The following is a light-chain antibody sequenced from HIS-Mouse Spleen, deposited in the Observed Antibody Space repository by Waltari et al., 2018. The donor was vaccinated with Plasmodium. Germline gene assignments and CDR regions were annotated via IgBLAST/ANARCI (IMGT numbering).Light chain of an antibody. CDR1: ALPKKY. CDR3: YSTDSSGNHRV. V-gene: IGLV3-10*01. J-gene: IGLJ3*02. Sequence: SYELTQPPSVSVSPGQTARITGSGDALPKKYAYWYQQKSGQAPVLVIYEASKRPSGIPEGCSGSSSGTMATLTSGGAQVEDEADYYCYSTDSSGNHRVFGGGTKLTVL. CDR2: EAS.